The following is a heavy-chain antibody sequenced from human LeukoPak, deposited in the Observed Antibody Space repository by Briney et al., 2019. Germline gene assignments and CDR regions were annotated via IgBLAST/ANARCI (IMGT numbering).Heavy chain of an antibody. Sequence: GGSLRLSCEASGFTFSNYGMHWVRQAPGKGLEWVSGISWNSGNIGYADSVKGRFTISRDNAKNSLYLQMNSLRAEDTALYYCAKDIRSSSWYFDYWGQGTLVTVSS. CDR2: ISWNSGNI. V-gene: IGHV3-9*01. J-gene: IGHJ4*02. D-gene: IGHD6-13*01. CDR3: AKDIRSSSWYFDY. CDR1: GFTFSNYG.